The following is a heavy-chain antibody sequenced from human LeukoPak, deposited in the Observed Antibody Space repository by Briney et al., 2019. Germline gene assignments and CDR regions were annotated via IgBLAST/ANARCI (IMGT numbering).Heavy chain of an antibody. D-gene: IGHD3-22*01. Sequence: GGSMRLSCAASGFIFSSYWMHWVRHAPGKGLAWVSRINTDGSSTSYADSVKGRFTISRDNSKNTLYLQMNSLRAEDTAVYYCAKWDTYYDSSGYYFYWGQGTLVTVSS. V-gene: IGHV3-74*01. CDR3: AKWDTYYDSSGYYFY. CDR1: GFIFSSYW. J-gene: IGHJ4*02. CDR2: INTDGSST.